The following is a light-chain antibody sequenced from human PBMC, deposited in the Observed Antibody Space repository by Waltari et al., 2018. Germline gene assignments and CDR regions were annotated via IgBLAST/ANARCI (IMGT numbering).Light chain of an antibody. V-gene: IGLV2-14*03. Sequence: QSALTQPASVSGSPGQSTTISCTGTSSDIGTYDYVLWYQQYPGEAPKLMIFDVSNRPSGVSHRFSGSKSGNTASLTISGLQAEDEADYYCNSYTSSSTRVFGTGTKVTVL. CDR2: DVS. J-gene: IGLJ1*01. CDR3: NSYTSSSTRV. CDR1: SSDIGTYDY.